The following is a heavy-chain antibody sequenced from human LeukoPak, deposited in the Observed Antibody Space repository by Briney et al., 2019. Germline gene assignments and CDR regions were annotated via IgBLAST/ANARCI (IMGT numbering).Heavy chain of an antibody. J-gene: IGHJ4*02. CDR3: AKGYTSGWSEGYLDI. V-gene: IGHV3-23*03. D-gene: IGHD6-19*01. CDR2: INSVNT. Sequence: GGSLKLSCEASGFTLSNYAMNWVRQAPGKGLEWVSVINSVNTYYADSVKGRFTISRDSSKNTLYLQMNSLRADDTAVYFCAKGYTSGWSEGYLDIRGQGTLVTVSS. CDR1: GFTLSNYA.